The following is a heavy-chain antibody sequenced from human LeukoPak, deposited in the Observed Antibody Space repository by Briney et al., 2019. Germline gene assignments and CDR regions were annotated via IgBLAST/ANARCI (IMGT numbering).Heavy chain of an antibody. J-gene: IGHJ4*02. Sequence: SETLSLTCAVYGGSFSGYYWSWIRQPPGKGLEWIGEINHSGSTNYNPSLKSRVTISVDTSKNQFSLKLSSVTAADTAVYYCASSRYYDSSGYWAYYFDYWVQGTLVTVSS. CDR1: GGSFSGYY. CDR3: ASSRYYDSSGYWAYYFDY. V-gene: IGHV4-34*01. D-gene: IGHD3-22*01. CDR2: INHSGST.